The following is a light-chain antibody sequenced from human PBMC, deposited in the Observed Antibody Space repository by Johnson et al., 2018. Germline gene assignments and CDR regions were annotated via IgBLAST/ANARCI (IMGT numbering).Light chain of an antibody. CDR1: SSNIGNNY. CDR2: VNN. J-gene: IGLJ1*01. Sequence: QSVLTQPPSVSAAPGQKVTISCSGSSSNIGNNYVSWYQQLPGTAPKLLIYVNNKRPSGIPDRFSGSKSGTSATLGITGLQTGDEADYYCGTWDSSLSAGNVFGTVTKVTVL. CDR3: GTWDSSLSAGNV. V-gene: IGLV1-51*02.